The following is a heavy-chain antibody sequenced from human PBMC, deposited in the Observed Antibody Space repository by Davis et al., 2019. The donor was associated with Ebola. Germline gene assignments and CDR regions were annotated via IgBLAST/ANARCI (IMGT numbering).Heavy chain of an antibody. CDR1: GFVFRNYV. CDR3: ARHSGWYYTMDV. V-gene: IGHV3-23*01. J-gene: IGHJ6*04. D-gene: IGHD6-19*01. Sequence: GGSLRLSCAASGFVFRNYVMSWVRQAPGKGLERVSTLGTSADTYYADSVKGRFTISRDDSKNTVYLQMNSLRTDDTAVYYCARHSGWYYTMDVWGRGTTVTVS. CDR2: LGTSADT.